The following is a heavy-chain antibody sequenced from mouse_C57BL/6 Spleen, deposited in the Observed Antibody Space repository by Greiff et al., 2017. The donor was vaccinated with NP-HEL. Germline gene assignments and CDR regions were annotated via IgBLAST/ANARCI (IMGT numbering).Heavy chain of an antibody. CDR1: GYTLTSYW. Sequence: QVQLQQPGAELVNPGASVNLSCKASGYTLTSYWMHWVKQRPGQGLEWIGEINPSNGRTNYNEKFKSKATLTVDKSSSTAYMQLSSPKSEAAAVYYCARLLINYDYWGQGTTLTVSS. D-gene: IGHD2-1*01. J-gene: IGHJ2*01. CDR3: ARLLINYDY. CDR2: INPSNGRT. V-gene: IGHV1S81*02.